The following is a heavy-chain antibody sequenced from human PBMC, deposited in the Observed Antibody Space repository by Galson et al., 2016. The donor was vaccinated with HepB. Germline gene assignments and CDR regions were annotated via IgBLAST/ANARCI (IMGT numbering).Heavy chain of an antibody. D-gene: IGHD4-17*01. Sequence: TLSLTCTVSGGSISSGDYYWSWIRQPPGKGLEWIGYIYYSGSTYYNPSLKSRVTISLDKSKNQFSLKLRSVTAADTAVYYCARASGVLTTDHYYYYSGMDVWGQGTTVTVSS. V-gene: IGHV4-30-4*01. CDR2: IYYSGST. CDR1: GGSISSGDYY. J-gene: IGHJ6*02. CDR3: ARASGVLTTDHYYYYSGMDV.